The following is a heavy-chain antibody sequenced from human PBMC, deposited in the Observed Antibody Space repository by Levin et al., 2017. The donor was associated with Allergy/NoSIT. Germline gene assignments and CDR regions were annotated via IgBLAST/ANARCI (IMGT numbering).Heavy chain of an antibody. J-gene: IGHJ3*02. CDR1: GFTFSSYS. V-gene: IGHV3-21*01. CDR2: ISSSSSYI. Sequence: GESLKISCAASGFTFSSYSMNWVRQAPGKGLEWVSSISSSSSYIYYADSVKGRFTISRDNAKNSLYLQMNSLRAEDTAVYYCARSLWFGEEGDAFDIWGQGTMVTVSS. D-gene: IGHD3-10*01. CDR3: ARSLWFGEEGDAFDI.